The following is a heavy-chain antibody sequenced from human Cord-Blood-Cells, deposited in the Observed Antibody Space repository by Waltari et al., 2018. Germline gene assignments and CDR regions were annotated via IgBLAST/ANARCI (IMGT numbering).Heavy chain of an antibody. V-gene: IGHV3-33*01. CDR2: IWYDGSNK. CDR3: ARDSSSGLDY. D-gene: IGHD6-19*01. CDR1: GFTFSSYG. Sequence: QVQLVESGGGVVQPGRSLRLSCSAPGFTFSSYGMHWVRQAPGKGLEWVAVIWYDGSNKYYADSVKGRFTISRDNSKNTLYLQMNSLRAEDTAVYYCARDSSSGLDYWGQGTLVTVSS. J-gene: IGHJ4*02.